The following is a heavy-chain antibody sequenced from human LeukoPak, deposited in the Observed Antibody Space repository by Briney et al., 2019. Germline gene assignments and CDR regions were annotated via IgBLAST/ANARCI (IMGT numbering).Heavy chain of an antibody. J-gene: IGHJ4*02. CDR2: IYTSGST. V-gene: IGHV4-4*07. CDR3: ARAYYYDSSGYALRD. D-gene: IGHD3-22*01. Sequence: SETLSLTCTVSGGSISSYYWSWIRQPAGKGLEWIGRIYTSGSTNYNPSLKSRVTMSVDTSKNQFSLKLGSVTAAVRAVYYCARAYYYDSSGYALRDWGQGTLVTVSS. CDR1: GGSISSYY.